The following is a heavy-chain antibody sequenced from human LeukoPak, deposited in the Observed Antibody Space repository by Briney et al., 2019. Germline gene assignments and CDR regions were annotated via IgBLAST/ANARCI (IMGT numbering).Heavy chain of an antibody. V-gene: IGHV4-39*01. CDR1: GGSISSGGYY. CDR3: ARSDLYYFDY. J-gene: IGHJ4*02. Sequence: SQTLSLTCTVSGGSISSGGYYWGWIRQPPGKGLEWIGSIYYSGSTYYNPSLKSRVTISVDTSKNQFSLKLSSVTAADTAVYYCARSDLYYFDYWGQGTLVTVSS. CDR2: IYYSGST.